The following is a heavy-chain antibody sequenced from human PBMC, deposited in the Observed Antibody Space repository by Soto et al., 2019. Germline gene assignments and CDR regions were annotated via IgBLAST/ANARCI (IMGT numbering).Heavy chain of an antibody. J-gene: IGHJ6*02. CDR1: GYSFTSYW. D-gene: IGHD1-1*01. Sequence: PGESLKISCKGSGYSFTSYWIGWVRQMPGKGLEWMGIIYPGDSDTRYSPSSQGQVTISADKSISTAYLQWSSLKASDTAMYYCARGIWPTYYYCYGMDVWGQGTTVTVSS. V-gene: IGHV5-51*01. CDR2: IYPGDSDT. CDR3: ARGIWPTYYYCYGMDV.